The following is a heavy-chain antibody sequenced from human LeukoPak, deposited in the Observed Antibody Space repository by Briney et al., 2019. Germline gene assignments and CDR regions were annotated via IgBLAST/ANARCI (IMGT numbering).Heavy chain of an antibody. CDR1: GYTFTSYD. CDR3: ARSTETYYYDSSGYPLDH. CDR2: MNPNSGNT. V-gene: IGHV1-8*03. J-gene: IGHJ4*02. Sequence: ASVKVSCKASGYTFTSYDINWVRQATGQGLEWMGWMNPNSGNTGYAQKFQGRVPITRDTSISTAYMELSSLRSEDTAVYYCARSTETYYYDSSGYPLDHWGQGTLVTVSS. D-gene: IGHD3-22*01.